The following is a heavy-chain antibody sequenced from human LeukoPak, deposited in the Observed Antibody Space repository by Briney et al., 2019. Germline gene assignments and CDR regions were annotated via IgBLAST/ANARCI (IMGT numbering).Heavy chain of an antibody. CDR2: ISWNSGSI. CDR3: AKGTGRYWTFFDD. D-gene: IGHD1-26*01. V-gene: IGHV3-9*01. J-gene: IGHJ4*02. Sequence: GGSLRLSCAATGFTFDDYAMHWVRHSPGRGLEWVSGISWNSGSIDYAASVRGRFTISRDNANNSLYLNMNSLRPEDSALYYCAKGTGRYWTFFDDWGQGTLVTVSS. CDR1: GFTFDDYA.